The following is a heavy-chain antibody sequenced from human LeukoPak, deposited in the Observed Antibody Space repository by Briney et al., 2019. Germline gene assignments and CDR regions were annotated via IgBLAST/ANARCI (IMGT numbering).Heavy chain of an antibody. CDR1: GFTFSDYY. D-gene: IGHD3-22*01. CDR2: ISSSSSST. CDR3: ARDFIHRSGEANY. Sequence: PGGSLRLSCVASGFTFSDYYMSWIRQASGKGLEWISYISSSSSSTNYADSVKGRFTISRDNPKNSLYLLMNSLRAEDTAMYYCARDFIHRSGEANYWGQGTLVTVSS. V-gene: IGHV3-11*05. J-gene: IGHJ4*02.